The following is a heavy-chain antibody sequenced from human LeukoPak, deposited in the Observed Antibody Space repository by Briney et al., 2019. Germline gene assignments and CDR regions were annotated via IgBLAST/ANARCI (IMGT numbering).Heavy chain of an antibody. Sequence: GASVKVSCKASGGTFSRYTLSWVRQSPGQGLEWMGGITPLFGTANYAQKFQGRVTITADESTSTAYMALSSLRSEDTAVYYCARGGYCSSTSCSHHYYYGMDVWGQGTTVTVSS. V-gene: IGHV1-69*13. CDR1: GGTFSRYT. CDR3: ARGGYCSSTSCSHHYYYGMDV. CDR2: ITPLFGTA. D-gene: IGHD2-2*01. J-gene: IGHJ6*02.